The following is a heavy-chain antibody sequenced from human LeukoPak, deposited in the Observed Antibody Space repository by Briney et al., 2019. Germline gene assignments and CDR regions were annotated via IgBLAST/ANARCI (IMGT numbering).Heavy chain of an antibody. CDR2: IIPIFGIA. D-gene: IGHD3-16*01. CDR3: ARDEGYDGSYSDY. V-gene: IGHV1-69*04. CDR1: GGTFSSCA. Sequence: GASVKVSCKASGGTFSSCAISWVRQAPGQGLEWMGRIIPIFGIANYAQKFQGRVTITADKSTSTAYMELSSLRSEDTAVYYCARDEGYDGSYSDYWGQGTLVTVSS. J-gene: IGHJ4*02.